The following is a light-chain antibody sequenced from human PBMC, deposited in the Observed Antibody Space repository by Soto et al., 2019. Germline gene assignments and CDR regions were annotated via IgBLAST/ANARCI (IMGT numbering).Light chain of an antibody. CDR1: SSDVGGYNY. CDR2: EVS. V-gene: IGLV2-14*01. Sequence: QSALTQPASVSGSPGQSITISCTGTSSDVGGYNYVSWYQQHPGKAPKLMIYEVSNRPSGVSNRFSGSKSGNTASLTISGLQAEDDADYYCCSYAGVSGVFGGGTKVTVL. CDR3: CSYAGVSGV. J-gene: IGLJ3*02.